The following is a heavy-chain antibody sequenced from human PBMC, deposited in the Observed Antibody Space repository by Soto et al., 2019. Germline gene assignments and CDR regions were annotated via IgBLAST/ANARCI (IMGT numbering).Heavy chain of an antibody. Sequence: QVQLVQSGAEVKKPGSSVKVSCKASGGTFSSYAISWVRQAPGQGLEWMGGIIPIFGTANYAQKFQGRVTITADEPTSTAYMELSSLRSEDTAVYYCASGYYYDSSGYYPPLDAFDIWGQGTMVTVSS. CDR1: GGTFSSYA. CDR3: ASGYYYDSSGYYPPLDAFDI. D-gene: IGHD3-22*01. CDR2: IIPIFGTA. J-gene: IGHJ3*02. V-gene: IGHV1-69*01.